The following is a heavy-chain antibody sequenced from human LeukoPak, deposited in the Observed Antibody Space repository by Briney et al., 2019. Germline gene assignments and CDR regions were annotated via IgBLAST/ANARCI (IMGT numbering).Heavy chain of an antibody. CDR2: IFTSGNT. J-gene: IGHJ4*02. Sequence: SETLSLTCTVSGDSFSGYYWSWIRQSAGRALEWIGRIFTSGNTSYNPSLKSRVTMSVDTSKRQFSLELTSVTAADTAIYYCARGREYGDYFDFWGQGTLVTVSS. V-gene: IGHV4-4*07. D-gene: IGHD4-17*01. CDR1: GDSFSGYY. CDR3: ARGREYGDYFDF.